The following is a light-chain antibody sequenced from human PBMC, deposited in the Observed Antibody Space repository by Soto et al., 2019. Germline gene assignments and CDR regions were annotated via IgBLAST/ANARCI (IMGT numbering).Light chain of an antibody. Sequence: EVVMTQSPATLSVSPGERATLSCRASQSVGSILAWYQQKPGQPPRLLMFGASTRAACVPARFSGSVSGTEFTLHISSLQSEDIAVYYCNRSDKWPPWTFGQGTKVEIK. V-gene: IGKV3-15*01. CDR1: QSVGSI. CDR3: NRSDKWPPWT. J-gene: IGKJ1*01. CDR2: GAS.